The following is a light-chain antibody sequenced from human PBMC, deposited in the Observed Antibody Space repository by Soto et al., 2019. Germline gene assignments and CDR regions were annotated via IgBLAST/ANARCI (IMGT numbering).Light chain of an antibody. Sequence: QSALTQPAPVSGSPGQSITISCTGSYSDVGTYNYVSWYQQHPGTAPKLMIHEVSDRPSGVSNRFSGSKSGNTASLTISGLQAEDEADYYCSSFTAYNTVVFGGGTKLTVL. V-gene: IGLV2-14*01. J-gene: IGLJ2*01. CDR1: YSDVGTYNY. CDR3: SSFTAYNTVV. CDR2: EVS.